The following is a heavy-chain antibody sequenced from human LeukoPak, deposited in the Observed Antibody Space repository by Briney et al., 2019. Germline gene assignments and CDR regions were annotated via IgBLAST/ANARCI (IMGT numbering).Heavy chain of an antibody. CDR1: GGSCSDYY. J-gene: IGHJ6*02. Sequence: SETLSLTCAVCGGSCSDYYWSWIRQPPGKGLEWIGSIYYSGSTYYNPSLKSRVTISVDTSKNQFSLKLSSVTAADTAVYYCASLYYDSSGKYGMDVWGQGTTVTVSS. V-gene: IGHV4-39*01. D-gene: IGHD3-22*01. CDR3: ASLYYDSSGKYGMDV. CDR2: IYYSGST.